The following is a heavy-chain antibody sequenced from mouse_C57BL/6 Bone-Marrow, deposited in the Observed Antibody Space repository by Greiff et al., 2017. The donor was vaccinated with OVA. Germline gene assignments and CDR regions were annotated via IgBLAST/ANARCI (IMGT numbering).Heavy chain of an antibody. J-gene: IGHJ2*01. Sequence: EVKVEESGPGLAKPSQTLSLTCSVTGYSITSDYWNWIRKFPGNKLEYMGYISYSGSTYYNPSLKSRISITRDTSKNQYYLQLKSMTTEDTATYNCARDPLDSSGYLDYWGQGTTLTVSA. CDR3: ARDPLDSSGYLDY. D-gene: IGHD3-2*02. CDR1: GYSITSDY. V-gene: IGHV3-8*01. CDR2: ISYSGST.